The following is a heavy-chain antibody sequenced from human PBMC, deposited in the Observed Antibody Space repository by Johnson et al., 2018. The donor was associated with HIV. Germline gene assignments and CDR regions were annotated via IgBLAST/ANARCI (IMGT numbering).Heavy chain of an antibody. D-gene: IGHD1-26*01. CDR2: ISWNSGSI. V-gene: IGHV3-9*01. J-gene: IGHJ3*02. CDR1: GFTFDDYA. CDR3: ATSHGSHGAFDI. Sequence: VQLVESGGGLVQPGRSLRLSCAASGFTFDDYAMHWVRQAPGKGLEWVSGISWNSGSIGYADSVKGRFTISRDNSKNTLYLQMNRLRAEDTAVYYCATSHGSHGAFDIWGQGTMVTVSS.